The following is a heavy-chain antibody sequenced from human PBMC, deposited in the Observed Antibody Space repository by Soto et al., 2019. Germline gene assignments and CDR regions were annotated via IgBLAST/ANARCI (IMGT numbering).Heavy chain of an antibody. CDR2: ISLSGSSP. J-gene: IGHJ5*02. V-gene: IGHV3-23*01. CDR3: AKEKISTSWCNWFDP. D-gene: IGHD2-2*01. CDR1: GFGFSTYA. Sequence: PAGSLRLSCAASGFGFSTYAMSWVRQAPCKQREWVSSISLSGSSPYHAASVKGPFTIAEDTSKNALYLQMTSLRAEDTAVYYCAKEKISTSWCNWFDPWGQGTLVTVSS.